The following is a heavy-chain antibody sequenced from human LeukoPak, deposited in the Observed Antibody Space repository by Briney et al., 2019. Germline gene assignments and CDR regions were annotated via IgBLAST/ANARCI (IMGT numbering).Heavy chain of an antibody. CDR2: IYTSGST. Sequence: SETLSLTCTVSGGSISSYYWSWIRQPAGRGLEWIGRIYTSGSTDYNPSLKSRVTMSVDTSKNQFSLILRSVTAADTAVYFCAKEHKEYDGSGYYYGYWGQGTLVTVSS. CDR1: GGSISSYY. J-gene: IGHJ4*02. V-gene: IGHV4-4*07. CDR3: AKEHKEYDGSGYYYGY. D-gene: IGHD3-22*01.